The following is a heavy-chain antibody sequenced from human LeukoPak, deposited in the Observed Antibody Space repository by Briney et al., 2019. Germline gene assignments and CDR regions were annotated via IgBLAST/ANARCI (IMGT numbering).Heavy chain of an antibody. CDR1: GYTFTSYD. D-gene: IGHD3-10*01. J-gene: IGHJ4*02. CDR3: ASIWFGGSGGYFDY. CDR2: IIPILGIA. Sequence: GASVKVSCKASGYTFTSYDISWVRQAPGQGLEWMGRIIPILGIANYAQKFQGRVTITADKSTSTAYMELSSLRSEDTAVYYCASIWFGGSGGYFDYWGQGTLVTVSS. V-gene: IGHV1-69*04.